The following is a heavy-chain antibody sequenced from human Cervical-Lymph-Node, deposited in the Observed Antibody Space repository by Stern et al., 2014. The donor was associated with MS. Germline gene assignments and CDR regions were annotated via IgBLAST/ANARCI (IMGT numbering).Heavy chain of an antibody. Sequence: VQLVESGSELKKPGASVRVSCKPSGYTFNTHSVNWVRQAPGQGLEWMGWINTKTGNPTYAQGFRGRFVFSLDASVRTAYLEISVLKADDTAVYYCTRGTTMVRGRFDPWGQGTPVTVSS. CDR2: INTKTGNP. CDR1: GYTFNTHS. CDR3: TRGTTMVRGRFDP. J-gene: IGHJ5*02. D-gene: IGHD3-10*01. V-gene: IGHV7-4-1*02.